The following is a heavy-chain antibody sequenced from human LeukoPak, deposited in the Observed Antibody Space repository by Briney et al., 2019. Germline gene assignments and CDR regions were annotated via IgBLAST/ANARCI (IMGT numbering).Heavy chain of an antibody. CDR1: GGSISSSNW. D-gene: IGHD3-16*02. V-gene: IGHV4-4*02. Sequence: SETLSLTCAVSGGSISSSNWWSWVRQPPGKGLEWIGEIDHSGSTNYNPSLKSRVTIAVDKSKNQFSLKLSSVTAADTAVYYCAVDMITFGGVIVQQAFDIWGQGTMVTVSS. J-gene: IGHJ3*02. CDR3: AVDMITFGGVIVQQAFDI. CDR2: IDHSGST.